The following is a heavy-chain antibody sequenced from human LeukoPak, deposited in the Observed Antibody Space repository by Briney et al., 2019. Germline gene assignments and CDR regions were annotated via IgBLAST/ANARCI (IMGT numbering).Heavy chain of an antibody. Sequence: GASVKVSCKVSGYTLTELSMHWVRQAPGKGLEWMGGFDPEDGETIYAQKFQGRVTMTEGTSTDTAYMELSSLRSEDTAVYYCARNTVTTFSWFDPWGQGTLVTVSS. J-gene: IGHJ5*02. CDR1: GYTLTELS. V-gene: IGHV1-24*01. CDR2: FDPEDGET. CDR3: ARNTVTTFSWFDP. D-gene: IGHD4-11*01.